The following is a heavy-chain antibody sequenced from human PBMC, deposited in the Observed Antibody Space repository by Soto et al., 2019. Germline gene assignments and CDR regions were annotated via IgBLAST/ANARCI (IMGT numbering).Heavy chain of an antibody. CDR1: AGSISSGGYY. Sequence: QVQLQESGPGLVKPSQTLSLTCTVSAGSISSGGYYWSWIRQHPGKGLEWIGYIYYSGSTYYNPSLKSRVTISVDTSKNLFSLKLSSVTAADTALYYCARSWGGYVSYWGQVTLVTVSS. V-gene: IGHV4-31*03. J-gene: IGHJ4*02. CDR3: ARSWGGYVSY. D-gene: IGHD5-12*01. CDR2: IYYSGST.